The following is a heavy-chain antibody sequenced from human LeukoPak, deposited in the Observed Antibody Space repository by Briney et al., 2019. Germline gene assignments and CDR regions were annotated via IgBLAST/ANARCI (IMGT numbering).Heavy chain of an antibody. CDR1: GYTFTSYY. CDR3: ARGPRITLIRGGQWYYYMDV. Sequence: ASVKVSCKASGYTFTSYYMHWVRQAPGQGLEWMGIINPSGGSTNYAQKFQGRVTMTRDTSTSTVYMELSSLRSEDTAVYYCARGPRITLIRGGQWYYYMDVWGKGTTVTISS. D-gene: IGHD3-10*01. CDR2: INPSGGST. V-gene: IGHV1-46*01. J-gene: IGHJ6*03.